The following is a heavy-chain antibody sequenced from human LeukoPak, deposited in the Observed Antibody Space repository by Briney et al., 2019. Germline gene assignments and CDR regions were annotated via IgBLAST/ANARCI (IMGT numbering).Heavy chain of an antibody. Sequence: PSETLSLTCTVSGGSISSYYWSWIRQPPGKGLEWIGYIYYGGSTNYNPSLKSRVTISVDTSKNQFSLKLSSVTAADTAVYYCARDSRGLRYCSGGSCYSAFDIWGQGTMVTVSS. CDR1: GGSISSYY. J-gene: IGHJ3*02. CDR2: IYYGGST. D-gene: IGHD2-15*01. V-gene: IGHV4-59*01. CDR3: ARDSRGLRYCSGGSCYSAFDI.